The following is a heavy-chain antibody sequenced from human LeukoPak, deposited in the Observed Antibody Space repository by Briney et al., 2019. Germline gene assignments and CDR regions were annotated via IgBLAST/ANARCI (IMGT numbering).Heavy chain of an antibody. J-gene: IGHJ6*04. CDR3: ARVVAATGV. CDR2: ISSSSSYI. D-gene: IGHD2-15*01. V-gene: IGHV3-21*01. Sequence: PSETLSLTCSVYGGSFSGYYWSWIRQPPGKGLEWVSSISSSSSYIYYADSVKGRFTISRDNAKNSLYLQMNSLRAEDTAVYYCARVVAATGVWGKGTTVTVSS. CDR1: GGSFSGYY.